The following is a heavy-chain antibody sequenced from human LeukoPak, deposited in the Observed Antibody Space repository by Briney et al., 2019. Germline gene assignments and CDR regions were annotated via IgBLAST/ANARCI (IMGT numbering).Heavy chain of an antibody. Sequence: GASVKVSCKATGYTFTSDGISWGRQGPGQGLEWLGWISAYNGNTNYAQKLQGRVTMTTDTSTSTAYMELRSLRSDDTAVYYCARDVRHGGGDYDYWGQGTLVTVSS. CDR2: ISAYNGNT. V-gene: IGHV1-18*01. D-gene: IGHD2-15*01. CDR1: GYTFTSDG. J-gene: IGHJ4*02. CDR3: ARDVRHGGGDYDY.